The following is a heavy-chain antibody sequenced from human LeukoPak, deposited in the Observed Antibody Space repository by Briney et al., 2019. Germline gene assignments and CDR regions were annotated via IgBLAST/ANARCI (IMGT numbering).Heavy chain of an antibody. Sequence: SETLSLTCTVSGGSVSSGSYCWSWLRQPPGKGLEWIGYIYYSGSTNYHPSLKSRFTISVDTSKNHFSLKLSSVTAADTAVYYCARADYGDYGEYYFDYWGQGTLVTVSS. CDR2: IYYSGST. V-gene: IGHV4-61*03. CDR1: GGSVSSGSYC. J-gene: IGHJ4*02. CDR3: ARADYGDYGEYYFDY. D-gene: IGHD4-17*01.